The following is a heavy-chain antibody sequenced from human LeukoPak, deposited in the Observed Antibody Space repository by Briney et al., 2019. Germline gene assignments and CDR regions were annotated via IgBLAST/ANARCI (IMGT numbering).Heavy chain of an antibody. CDR2: IRNKAYGGTT. J-gene: IGHJ4*02. V-gene: IGHV3-49*04. Sequence: PGGSLRLSCTASGFTFGDYGLSWVRQAPGKGLEWVGFIRNKAYGGTTDYAASVKGRFTISRDDSKSIAYLQMNSLKTEDTAVYYCTRDPSGKIFDYWGQGTLVTVSS. CDR3: TRDPSGKIFDY. CDR1: GFTFGDYG.